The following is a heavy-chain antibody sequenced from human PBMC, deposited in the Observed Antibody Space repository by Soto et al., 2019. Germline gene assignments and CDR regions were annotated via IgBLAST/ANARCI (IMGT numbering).Heavy chain of an antibody. J-gene: IGHJ2*01. D-gene: IGHD3-3*01. CDR1: GFTFSSYA. V-gene: IGHV3-23*01. CDR3: TQVTDDFWSGYYGRLSEHWYFDL. Sequence: EVQLLESGGGLVQPGGSLRLSCAASGFTFSSYAMSWVRQAPGKGLEWVSAISGSGGSTYYADSVKGRFTISRDNSKNTLYLQMNSLRSEDTAVYYCTQVTDDFWSGYYGRLSEHWYFDLWGRGTLVTVSS. CDR2: ISGSGGST.